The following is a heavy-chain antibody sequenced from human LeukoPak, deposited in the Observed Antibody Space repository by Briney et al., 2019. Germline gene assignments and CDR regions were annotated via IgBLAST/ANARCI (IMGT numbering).Heavy chain of an antibody. V-gene: IGHV1-3*01. CDR2: INAGNGSI. CDR1: GHTSTTYA. J-gene: IGHJ6*02. CDR3: ARGYCSSTSCYMDV. D-gene: IGHD2-2*01. Sequence: ASVKVSCKASGHTSTTYAIHWVRQAPGQGLEWMEWINAGNGSIKYSQKLQGRVTITGDTSASTAYMELSSLRSEDTAVYYCARGYCSSTSCYMDVWGQGTTVT.